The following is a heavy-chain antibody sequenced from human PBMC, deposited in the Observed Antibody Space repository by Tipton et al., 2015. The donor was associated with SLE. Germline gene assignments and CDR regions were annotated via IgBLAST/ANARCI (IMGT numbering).Heavy chain of an antibody. V-gene: IGHV3-7*03. D-gene: IGHD5-24*01. J-gene: IGHJ4*02. CDR1: GFTFSSYW. CDR2: IKQDGSEK. CDR3: ARCDGYNCLRGFDY. Sequence: GSLRLSCAASGFTFSSYWMSWVRQAPGKGLEWVANIKQDGSEKYYVDSVKGRFTLSRDTSKNTLYLQMDSLRPEDTAVYYCARCDGYNCLRGFDYWGQGTLVTVSS.